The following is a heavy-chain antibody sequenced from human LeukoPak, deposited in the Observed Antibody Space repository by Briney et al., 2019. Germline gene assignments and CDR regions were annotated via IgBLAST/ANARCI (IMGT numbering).Heavy chain of an antibody. CDR2: TSTTSSSI. V-gene: IGHV3-48*02. J-gene: IGHJ4*02. D-gene: IGHD6-19*01. CDR1: GFTFSRYG. CDR3: ARMRSGWYIDY. Sequence: GGSLRLSCAASGFTFSRYGMHWVRQASGKGLEWVSFTSTTSSSIYYADSVKGRFTISRDNAKNSLYLQMSSLRDEDTAVYYCARMRSGWYIDYWGQGTLVTVSS.